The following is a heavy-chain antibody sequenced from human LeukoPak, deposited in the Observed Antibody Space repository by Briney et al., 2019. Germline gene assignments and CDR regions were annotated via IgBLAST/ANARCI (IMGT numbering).Heavy chain of an antibody. Sequence: PGGSLRLSCGASGFTFSSYAMTWVRQAPGKGLEWVSFISNSGGSTDYADSVKGRFTISRDNAKNSLYLQMNSLRAEDTAVYYCARFRLTVTTYAHLDYWGQGTLVTVSS. J-gene: IGHJ4*02. V-gene: IGHV3-21*04. CDR3: ARFRLTVTTYAHLDY. CDR1: GFTFSSYA. D-gene: IGHD4-17*01. CDR2: ISNSGGST.